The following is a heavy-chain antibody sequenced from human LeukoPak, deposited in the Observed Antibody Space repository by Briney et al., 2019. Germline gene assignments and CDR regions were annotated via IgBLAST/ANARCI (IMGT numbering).Heavy chain of an antibody. Sequence: ASVKVSCKASGYSLTGYYMHWVRQAPGQRLEWMGWINPKSGGTNYEQKFQSRVTMTRDTSISTAYMELSSLRSDDTAVYYCAKVGEDTTGWYNYYFDYWGQGTLVTVSS. D-gene: IGHD6-19*01. J-gene: IGHJ4*02. V-gene: IGHV1-2*02. CDR1: GYSLTGYY. CDR2: INPKSGGT. CDR3: AKVGEDTTGWYNYYFDY.